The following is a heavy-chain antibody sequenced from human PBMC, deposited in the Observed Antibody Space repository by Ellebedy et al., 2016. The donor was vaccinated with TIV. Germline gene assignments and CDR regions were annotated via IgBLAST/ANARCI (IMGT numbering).Heavy chain of an antibody. CDR2: INSDGSST. CDR3: AREEVVTAIYYYYYGMDV. J-gene: IGHJ6*02. CDR1: GFTFSSYW. Sequence: GGSLRLSXAASGFTFSSYWMHWVRQAPGKGLVWVSRINSDGSSTSYADSVKGRFTISRDNAKNTLYQMNSLRAEDTAVYYCAREEVVTAIYYYYYGMDVWGQGTTVTVSS. V-gene: IGHV3-74*01. D-gene: IGHD2-21*02.